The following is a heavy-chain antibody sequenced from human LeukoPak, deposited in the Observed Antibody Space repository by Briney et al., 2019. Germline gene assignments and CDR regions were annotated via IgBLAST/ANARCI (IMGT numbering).Heavy chain of an antibody. V-gene: IGHV1-24*01. CDR3: ATSGNCSGGSCDFSWYFDL. CDR1: GYSLTKLS. CDR2: FDPEDDDT. Sequence: ASVKVSCKVSGYSLTKLSMHWVRQAPGKGLEWMGGFDPEDDDTNHAQKFQGRVTMTEDSSTDTAYMELSSLRSEDTAVYYCATSGNCSGGSCDFSWYFDLWGRGTLVTVSS. D-gene: IGHD2-15*01. J-gene: IGHJ2*01.